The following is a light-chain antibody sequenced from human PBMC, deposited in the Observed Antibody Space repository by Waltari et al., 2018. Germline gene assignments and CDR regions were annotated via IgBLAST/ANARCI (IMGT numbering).Light chain of an antibody. CDR2: WAS. V-gene: IGKV2-28*01. CDR3: MQAVQGLS. Sequence: EIVMTQSPLSLPVTPGEPASISCRSSQSLLHTDGYNFLDWYLQKAGQSPQLLFYWASHRASGVPDRFGGSGSGTDFTLKISRVEAEDVGVYYCMQAVQGLSFGGGTKVEIK. CDR1: QSLLHTDGYNF. J-gene: IGKJ4*01.